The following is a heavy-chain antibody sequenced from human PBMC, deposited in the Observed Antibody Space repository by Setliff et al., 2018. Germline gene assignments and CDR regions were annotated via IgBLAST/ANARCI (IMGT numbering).Heavy chain of an antibody. Sequence: SETLSLTCIVSGDSISGYFWSWIRQAPGKGLEWIGYIQKRGSTTTKYNSSLGSRISMSIDTSKNQFSLNLRSVTAADTAVYYCARLSPYNTGPPFDYWGQGTLVTVSS. J-gene: IGHJ4*02. V-gene: IGHV4-59*08. CDR3: ARLSPYNTGPPFDY. CDR2: IQKRGSTTT. CDR1: GDSISGYF. D-gene: IGHD2-8*02.